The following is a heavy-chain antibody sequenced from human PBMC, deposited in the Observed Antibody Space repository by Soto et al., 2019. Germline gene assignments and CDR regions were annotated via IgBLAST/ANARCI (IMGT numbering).Heavy chain of an antibody. Sequence: PGGSLRLSCAVSGFTFSNYGMHWVRQAPGKGLEWVAVISYDGRSKDSVDSVRGRFTISRDKSKNTVYLQMNSLRTEDTAVYYCAKDRVDRTTVNVMDVWAQGTTATSP. V-gene: IGHV3-30*18. CDR2: ISYDGRSK. J-gene: IGHJ6*02. CDR1: GFTFSNYG. CDR3: AKDRVDRTTVNVMDV. D-gene: IGHD5-12*01.